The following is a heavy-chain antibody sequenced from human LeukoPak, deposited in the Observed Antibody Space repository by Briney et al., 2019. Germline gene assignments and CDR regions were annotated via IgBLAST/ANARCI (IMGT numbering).Heavy chain of an antibody. V-gene: IGHV3-23*01. J-gene: IGHJ4*02. CDR1: GFTFSTYA. D-gene: IGHD3-22*01. Sequence: GGSLRLTCAASGFTFSTYAMSWVRQAPGKGLEWVSSISSSGGSTYYADSVKGRFTISRDNSKDTLYLQMNSLRAEDTAVYYCAKNSVRSGYYYGYWGQGTLVTVSS. CDR3: AKNSVRSGYYYGY. CDR2: ISSSGGST.